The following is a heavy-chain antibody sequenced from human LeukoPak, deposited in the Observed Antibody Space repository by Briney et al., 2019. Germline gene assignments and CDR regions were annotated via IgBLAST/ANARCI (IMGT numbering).Heavy chain of an antibody. Sequence: GGSLTLSCAASRFTFSSYGMHWVRQAPGKGLEWVAVISYDGSNKYYADSVKGRFTISRDNSKNTLYLQMNSLRAEDTAVYYCAKDSPAAKVTFLFDYWGQGTLVTVSS. CDR3: AKDSPAAKVTFLFDY. V-gene: IGHV3-30*18. J-gene: IGHJ4*02. CDR2: ISYDGSNK. D-gene: IGHD5-18*01. CDR1: RFTFSSYG.